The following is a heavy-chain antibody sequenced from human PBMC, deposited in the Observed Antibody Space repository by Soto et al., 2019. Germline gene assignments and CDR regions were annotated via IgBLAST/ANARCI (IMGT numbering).Heavy chain of an antibody. CDR2: IYYSGST. D-gene: IGHD3-10*01. CDR1: GGSMSSYY. J-gene: IGHJ6*02. V-gene: IGHV4-59*01. Sequence: QVKLQESGPGLVKPSETLSLTCTVSGGSMSSYYWSWIRQPPGKGLEWIGYIYYSGSTNYNPSLKSRVTMSVDTPKNQFSLKLSSVTAADTAVYYCARRGYGPGFPYYYGMDVWGQGTTVTVSS. CDR3: ARRGYGPGFPYYYGMDV.